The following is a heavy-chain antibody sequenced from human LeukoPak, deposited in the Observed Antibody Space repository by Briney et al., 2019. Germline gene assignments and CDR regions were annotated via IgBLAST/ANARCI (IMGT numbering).Heavy chain of an antibody. CDR3: ARGIFLNTAVASPFDN. V-gene: IGHV3-53*01. CDR1: GFTVSSNY. CDR2: IYSGGTT. D-gene: IGHD5-18*01. J-gene: IGHJ4*02. Sequence: PGGSLRLSCAASGFTVSSNYMSWVRQAPGKGLRWVSVIYSGGTTYYADSVKGRCTLSRDNSKNTLYLQMNSLRAEDTAVYYCARGIFLNTAVASPFDNWGQGTLVAVSS.